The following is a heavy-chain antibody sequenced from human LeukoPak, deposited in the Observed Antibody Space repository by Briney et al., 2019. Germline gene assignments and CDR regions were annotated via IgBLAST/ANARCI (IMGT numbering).Heavy chain of an antibody. CDR2: INHRGST. CDR3: ARGRGWSPRSLFLDY. V-gene: IGHV4-34*01. D-gene: IGHD6-19*01. J-gene: IGHJ4*02. Sequence: SETLSLTCAVYGGSFSGYYWSWIRQPPGKGLEWIGEINHRGSTNYNPSLKGRVTISGDTSKNQFSLKLSSVTAADTAVYYCARGRGWSPRSLFLDYWGQGTLVTVSS. CDR1: GGSFSGYY.